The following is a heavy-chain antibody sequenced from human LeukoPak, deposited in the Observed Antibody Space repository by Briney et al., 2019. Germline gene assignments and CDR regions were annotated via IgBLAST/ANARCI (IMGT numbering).Heavy chain of an antibody. Sequence: GGSLRLSCAASGFTFSSYAMSWVRQAPGKGLEWVSSISGSGAETHYTDSVKGRFTISRDNSKNTLYLQMNSLKTEDTAVYYCTTDLGGGSPYFDYWGQGTLVTVSS. D-gene: IGHD1-26*01. CDR3: TTDLGGGSPYFDY. CDR2: ISGSGAET. CDR1: GFTFSSYA. V-gene: IGHV3-23*01. J-gene: IGHJ4*02.